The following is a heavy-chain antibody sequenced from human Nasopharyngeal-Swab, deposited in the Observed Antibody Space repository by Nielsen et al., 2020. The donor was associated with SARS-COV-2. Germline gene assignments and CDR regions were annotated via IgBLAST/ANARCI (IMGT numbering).Heavy chain of an antibody. CDR3: ARLNYDFGGLYGVDV. Sequence: SETLSLTCTVSGGSISSSSYYWGWIRQPPGKGLEWTGSIYYSGSTYYNPSLKSRVTISVDTSKNQFSLELRSVTAADTGVYFCARLNYDFGGLYGVDVWGQGTTVTVSS. J-gene: IGHJ6*02. CDR2: IYYSGST. V-gene: IGHV4-39*01. D-gene: IGHD3-3*01. CDR1: GGSISSSSYY.